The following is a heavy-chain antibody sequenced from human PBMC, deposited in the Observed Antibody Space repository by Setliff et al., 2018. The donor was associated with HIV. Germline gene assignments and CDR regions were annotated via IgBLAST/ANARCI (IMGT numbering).Heavy chain of an antibody. Sequence: GGSLRLSCAASGFPFTTYSMNWVRQAPGKGLEWVSSLSGDSNHIYYADSVKGRFTISRDNAKNSLYLQMNSLRAEDTAVYYCARSVIGYYYYGMDVWGQGTLVTVSS. D-gene: IGHD3-10*01. J-gene: IGHJ6*02. CDR2: LSGDSNHI. CDR1: GFPFTTYS. V-gene: IGHV3-21*01. CDR3: ARSVIGYYYYGMDV.